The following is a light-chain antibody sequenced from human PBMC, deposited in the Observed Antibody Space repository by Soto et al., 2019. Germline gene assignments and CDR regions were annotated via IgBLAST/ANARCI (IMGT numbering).Light chain of an antibody. CDR3: QSYDSGLTGSKV. V-gene: IGLV1-40*01. CDR1: SSNIGAGFD. CDR2: GNS. J-gene: IGLJ1*01. Sequence: QSALTQPPSVSGAPGQRVTISCTGSSSNIGAGFDVHWYQQLPGTAPKLLIYGNSNRPSGVPDRFSGSRSGTSASLAITGLQAEDEADYYCQSYDSGLTGSKVFGSGTKVTVL.